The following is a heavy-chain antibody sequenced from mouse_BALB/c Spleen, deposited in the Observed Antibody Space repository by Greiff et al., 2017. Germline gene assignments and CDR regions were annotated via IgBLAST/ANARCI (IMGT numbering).Heavy chain of an antibody. Sequence: QVQLKESGPGLVAPSQSLSITCTVSGFSLTGYGVNWVRQPPGKGLEWLGMIWGDGSTDYNSALKSRLSISKDNSKSQVFLKMNSLQTDDTARYYCASIYYYGIGYFDVWGAGTTVTVSS. CDR2: IWGDGST. J-gene: IGHJ1*01. CDR1: GFSLTGYG. D-gene: IGHD1-1*01. CDR3: ASIYYYGIGYFDV. V-gene: IGHV2-6-7*01.